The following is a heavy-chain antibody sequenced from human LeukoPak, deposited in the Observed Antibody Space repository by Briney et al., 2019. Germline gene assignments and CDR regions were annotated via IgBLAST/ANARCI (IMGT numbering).Heavy chain of an antibody. D-gene: IGHD3-3*01. CDR2: ISAYNGDT. CDR3: ARGGYDFWSGYYSKYNWFDP. CDR1: GYIFGHNG. Sequence: GASVKVSCKPSGYIFGHNGIGWVRQAPGQGPEWMGWISAYNGDTNYAQNFQGRVTMTRDTSTSTVYMELRSLRSDDTAVYYCARGGYDFWSGYYSKYNWFDPWGQGTLVTVSS. V-gene: IGHV1-18*01. J-gene: IGHJ5*02.